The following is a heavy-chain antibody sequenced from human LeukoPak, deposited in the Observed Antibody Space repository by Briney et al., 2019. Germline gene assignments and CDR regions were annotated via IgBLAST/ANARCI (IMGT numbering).Heavy chain of an antibody. CDR3: ARDLYYASGGFHYYYYGLDV. Sequence: ASVKVSCKASGYTFTGYYMHWVRQAPDQGLEWMGWINPKSGGTNYAQKFQGRVTMTRDTSIGTAYLEISRLKSDDTAVYYCARDLYYASGGFHYYYYGLDVWGQGTTVTVSS. CDR1: GYTFTGYY. V-gene: IGHV1-2*02. CDR2: INPKSGGT. D-gene: IGHD3-10*01. J-gene: IGHJ6*02.